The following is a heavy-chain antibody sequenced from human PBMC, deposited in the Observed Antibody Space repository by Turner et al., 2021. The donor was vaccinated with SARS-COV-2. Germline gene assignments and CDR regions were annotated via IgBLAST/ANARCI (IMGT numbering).Heavy chain of an antibody. CDR2: IYYSGSA. CDR3: ARLMDTAMDYYGTDV. D-gene: IGHD5-18*01. CDR1: GGSISSSSYY. J-gene: IGHJ6*02. V-gene: IGHV4-39*01. Sequence: QLQLQESGPGLVKPSETLSLTCTVSGGSISSSSYYWGWIRQPPGKGLEWIGNIYYSGSAYYNPSLKSRVTISVDPSKNQFSLNLTSVTAADTAVYYCARLMDTAMDYYGTDVWGQGTTVTVSS.